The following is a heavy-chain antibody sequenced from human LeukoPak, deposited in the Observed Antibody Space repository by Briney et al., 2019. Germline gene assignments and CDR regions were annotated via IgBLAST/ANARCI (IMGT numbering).Heavy chain of an antibody. Sequence: ASVSLSPTPSVYTFTIYGISWVRQAPGQGNGWVGWISVNRGKTNYAQRFQDRVTMTTDTSTTTAYMELRSLRSDDTAMYYCARDANGVLGDYWGQGTLVTVSS. CDR2: ISVNRGKT. J-gene: IGHJ4*02. CDR1: VYTFTIYG. D-gene: IGHD2-8*01. CDR3: ARDANGVLGDY. V-gene: IGHV1-18*01.